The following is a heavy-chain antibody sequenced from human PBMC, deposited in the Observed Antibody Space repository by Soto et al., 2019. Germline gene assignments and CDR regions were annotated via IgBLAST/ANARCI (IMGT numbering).Heavy chain of an antibody. D-gene: IGHD2-15*01. J-gene: IGHJ5*02. Sequence: SETLSLTCTVSGGSIGIANYYWSWIRQHPGKGLEWIGYIYYTGSTYYNPSLKSRVTLSIDTSKNQFSLRLNSVTAADTAVYYCARDNNAGGRGWFDPWGQGSLVTVSS. V-gene: IGHV4-31*03. CDR1: GGSIGIANYY. CDR2: IYYTGST. CDR3: ARDNNAGGRGWFDP.